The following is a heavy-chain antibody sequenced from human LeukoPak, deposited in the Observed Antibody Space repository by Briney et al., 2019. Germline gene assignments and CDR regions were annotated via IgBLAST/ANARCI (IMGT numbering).Heavy chain of an antibody. V-gene: IGHV3-30-3*01. CDR1: GFTFSAFA. CDR3: ASGTTDIVAEISDAFDI. Sequence: PGGSLRLSCAASGFTFSAFAMHCARQAPGKGLEWVAAISYDASNKYYAVSVRGRFTISRDNSRNTLFLQMNSLRADDTAVYYSASGTTDIVAEISDAFDIWGQGTLVTVSS. J-gene: IGHJ3*02. D-gene: IGHD5-12*01. CDR2: ISYDASNK.